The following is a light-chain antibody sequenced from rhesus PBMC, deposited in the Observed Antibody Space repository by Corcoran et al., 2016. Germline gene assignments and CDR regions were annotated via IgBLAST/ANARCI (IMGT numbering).Light chain of an antibody. CDR1: QSVSRS. J-gene: IGKJ4*01. V-gene: IGKV3-42*01. CDR2: GAS. Sequence: EIVMTQSPATLSLSPGERATLFCRASQSVSRSLAWYQQKPGQAPKLLVYGASSRATGIPDRFSASGSGTEFTLTISRLEPEDVGVYYCQQDYSWPLTFGGGTKVELK. CDR3: QQDYSWPLT.